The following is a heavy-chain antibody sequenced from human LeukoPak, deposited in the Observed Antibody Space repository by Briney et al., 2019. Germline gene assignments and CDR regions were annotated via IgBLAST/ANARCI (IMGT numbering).Heavy chain of an antibody. J-gene: IGHJ5*02. V-gene: IGHV4-38-2*01. Sequence: SETLSLTCAVSGYSISSGYNWGWIRQPPGKGLEWIGSIYHSGSTYYNPSLKSRVTISVDTSKNQFSLKLSSVTAADTAVYYCASGLWFGEKGFDPWGQGTLVTVSS. D-gene: IGHD3-10*01. CDR2: IYHSGST. CDR3: ASGLWFGEKGFDP. CDR1: GYSISSGYN.